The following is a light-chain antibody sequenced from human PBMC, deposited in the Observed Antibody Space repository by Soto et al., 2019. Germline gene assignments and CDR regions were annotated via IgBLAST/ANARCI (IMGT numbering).Light chain of an antibody. V-gene: IGKV1-39*01. J-gene: IGKJ2*01. CDR2: AAS. CDR3: QQSHSPPYT. Sequence: DVQMSQSPSSLSASVGDRVNITCRASQSINTYLTWFQQKPGKAPNLVIYAASNLQSEVPSRFSGSGSGTDFTLTINSLQPEDFGTYYCQQSHSPPYTYGQGTKLEIK. CDR1: QSINTY.